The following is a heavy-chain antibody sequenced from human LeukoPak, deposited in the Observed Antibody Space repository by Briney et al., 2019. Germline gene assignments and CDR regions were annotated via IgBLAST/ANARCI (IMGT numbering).Heavy chain of an antibody. D-gene: IGHD3-22*01. CDR3: ACRTPYYYDSSGYYPTSDYYGMDV. CDR1: GGTFSSYA. J-gene: IGHJ6*02. V-gene: IGHV1-69*04. Sequence: ASVKVSCKASGGTFSSYAISWVRQAPGQGLEWMGRIIPILGIANYAQKFQGRVTITADKSTSTAYIELSSLRSEDTAVYYCACRTPYYYDSSGYYPTSDYYGMDVWGQGTTVTVSS. CDR2: IIPILGIA.